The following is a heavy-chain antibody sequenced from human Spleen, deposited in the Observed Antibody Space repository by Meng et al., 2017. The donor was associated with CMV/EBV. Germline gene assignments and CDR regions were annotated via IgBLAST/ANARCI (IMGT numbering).Heavy chain of an antibody. CDR3: ARDLGILTQAYYFAY. CDR2: TSAYDDNT. V-gene: IGHV1-18*01. J-gene: IGHJ4*02. CDR1: GYIFTSYG. Sequence: GYIFTSYGISWVRQAAGQGLEWMGWTSAYDDNTKYAQRLQGRVTMTTDTSTSTAYMELRSLRSDDTAVYYCARDLGILTQAYYFAYWGQGSLVTVSS. D-gene: IGHD6-13*01.